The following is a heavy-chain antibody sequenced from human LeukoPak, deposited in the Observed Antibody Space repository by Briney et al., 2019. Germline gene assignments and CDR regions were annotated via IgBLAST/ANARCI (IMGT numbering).Heavy chain of an antibody. CDR2: IRSKAYGGTT. Sequence: GGSLRLSCAASGFTFSSYGMSWVRQAPGKGLEWVGFIRSKAYGGTTEYAASVKGRFTISRDDSKSIAYLQMNSLKTEDTAVYYCTRRGGASSFDYWGQGTLVTVSS. J-gene: IGHJ4*02. D-gene: IGHD1-26*01. CDR1: GFTFSSYG. V-gene: IGHV3-49*04. CDR3: TRRGGASSFDY.